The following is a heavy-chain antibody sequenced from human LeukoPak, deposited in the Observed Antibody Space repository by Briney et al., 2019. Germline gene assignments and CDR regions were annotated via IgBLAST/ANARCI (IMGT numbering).Heavy chain of an antibody. D-gene: IGHD5-24*01. J-gene: IGHJ5*02. CDR3: ARVAVEMASWFDP. CDR2: INPNSGDT. CDR1: GYTFTGYH. V-gene: IGHV1-2*02. Sequence: ASVKVSCKASGYTFTGYHMHWVRQAPGQGLGWMGWINPNSGDTNYAQKFQGRVTMTRDTSISTAYVELSRLRTDDTAVYYCARVAVEMASWFDPWGQGTLVTVSS.